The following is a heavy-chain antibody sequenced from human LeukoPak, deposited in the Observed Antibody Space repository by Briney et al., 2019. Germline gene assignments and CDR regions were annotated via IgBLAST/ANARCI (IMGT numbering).Heavy chain of an antibody. D-gene: IGHD5-18*01. J-gene: IGHJ4*02. V-gene: IGHV3-30-3*01. CDR3: AREAIQLWLGYYFDY. Sequence: GGSLRLSCAASGFTFSSYAMSWVRQAPGKGLEWVAVISYDGSNKYYADSVKGRFTISRDNSKNTLYLQMNSLRAEDTAVYYCAREAIQLWLGYYFDYWGQGTLVTVSS. CDR2: ISYDGSNK. CDR1: GFTFSSYA.